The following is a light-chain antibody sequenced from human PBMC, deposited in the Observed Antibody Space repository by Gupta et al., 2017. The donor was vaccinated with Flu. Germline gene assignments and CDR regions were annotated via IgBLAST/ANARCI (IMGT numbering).Light chain of an antibody. J-gene: IGLJ3*02. Sequence: QTARITCWGDNIGSNTVHWYQQKPGQAPVLLVYDDSARPSGIPERFSGSNSGDTATLTISRVEAGDEADYYCQVWDSGSDFWVFGGGTKLTVL. CDR2: DDS. V-gene: IGLV3-21*02. CDR3: QVWDSGSDFWV. CDR1: NIGSNT.